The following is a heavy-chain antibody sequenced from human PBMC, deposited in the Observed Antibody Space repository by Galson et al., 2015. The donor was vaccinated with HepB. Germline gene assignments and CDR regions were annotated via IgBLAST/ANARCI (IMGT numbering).Heavy chain of an antibody. D-gene: IGHD1-26*01. CDR2: ISYDGSNK. Sequence: SLRLSCAASGFTFSSYAMHWVRQAPGKGLEWVAVISYDGSNKYYADSVKGRFTISRDNSKNTLYLQMNSLRAEDTAVYYCAREVRWVGATSADYWGQGTLVTVSS. CDR3: AREVRWVGATSADY. J-gene: IGHJ4*02. V-gene: IGHV3-30-3*01. CDR1: GFTFSSYA.